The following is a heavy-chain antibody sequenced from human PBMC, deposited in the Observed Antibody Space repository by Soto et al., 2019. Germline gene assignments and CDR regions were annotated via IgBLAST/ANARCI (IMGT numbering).Heavy chain of an antibody. D-gene: IGHD6-6*01. V-gene: IGHV4-34*01. J-gene: IGHJ4*02. CDR3: ARGSIAARRDFDY. CDR1: GGSFSGYY. Sequence: SETLSLTCAVYGGSFSGYYWSWIRQPPGKGLEWIGEINHSGSTNYNPSLKSRVTISVDTSKNQFSLKLSSVTAADTAVYYCARGSIAARRDFDYWGQGTLVTVSS. CDR2: INHSGST.